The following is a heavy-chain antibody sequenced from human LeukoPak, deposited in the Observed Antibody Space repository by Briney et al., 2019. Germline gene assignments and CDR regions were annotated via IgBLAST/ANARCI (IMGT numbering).Heavy chain of an antibody. CDR2: IIPIFGTA. V-gene: IGHV1-69*05. CDR1: GGTFSSYA. D-gene: IGHD3-22*01. CDR3: CCDSSPQSDY. J-gene: IGHJ4*02. Sequence: SVKVSCKASGGTFSSYAISWVREAPGQGLEWMGRIIPIFGTANYAQKFQGRVTITTDESTSTAYMELSSLRSEDTAVYYCCCDSSPQSDYWGQGTLVTVSS.